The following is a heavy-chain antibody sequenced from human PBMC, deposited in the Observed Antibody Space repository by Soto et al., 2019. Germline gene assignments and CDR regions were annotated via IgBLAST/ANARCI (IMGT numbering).Heavy chain of an antibody. V-gene: IGHV4-34*01. CDR1: GGSFSGYY. CDR2: INHSGST. D-gene: IGHD3-10*01. Sequence: PSETLSLTCAVYGGSFSGYYWSWIRQPPGKGLEWIGEINHSGSTNYNPSLKSRVTISVDTSKNQFSLKLNSVTAADTAVYYCARRWGGTFDIWGQGTMVTVSS. CDR3: ARRWGGTFDI. J-gene: IGHJ3*02.